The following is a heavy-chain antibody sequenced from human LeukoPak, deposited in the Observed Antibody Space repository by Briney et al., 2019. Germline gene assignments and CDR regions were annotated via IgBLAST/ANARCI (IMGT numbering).Heavy chain of an antibody. CDR1: GFTFSSYA. Sequence: GGSLRLSCAASGFTFSSYAMSWVRQAPGKGLEWVSAISGSGGSTYYADSVKGRFTISRDNSKNTLYLQMNSLRAEDTAVYYCAKDRGYYYGSGSYNWYFDLWGRGTLVTVSS. J-gene: IGHJ2*01. CDR2: ISGSGGST. CDR3: AKDRGYYYGSGSYNWYFDL. V-gene: IGHV3-23*01. D-gene: IGHD3-10*01.